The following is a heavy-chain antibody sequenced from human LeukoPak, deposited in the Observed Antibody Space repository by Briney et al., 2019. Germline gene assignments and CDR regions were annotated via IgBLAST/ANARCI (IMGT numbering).Heavy chain of an antibody. D-gene: IGHD6-6*01. CDR3: ATHRAYSSSSPFDY. J-gene: IGHJ4*02. V-gene: IGHV4-59*08. CDR2: IYYTGST. CDR1: GGSISSLY. Sequence: PSETLSLTCSVSGGSISSLYWSWIRQPPGKGLEWIGYIYYTGSTNYNPSLKSRVTMFVDMSKNQFSLRLSSVTAADTAVYYCATHRAYSSSSPFDYWGQGTLVTASS.